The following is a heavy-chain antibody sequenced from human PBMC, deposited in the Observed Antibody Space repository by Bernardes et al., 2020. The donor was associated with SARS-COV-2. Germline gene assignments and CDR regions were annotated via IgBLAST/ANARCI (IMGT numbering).Heavy chain of an antibody. CDR1: GFTFTTYV. Sequence: GGSLRLSCAASGFTFTTYVMSWVRQAPGKGLEWVSAISGSGASTYYADSVKGRFTISRDNSKNTLYLQMTSLRVEDTAVYYCVQGRSVATMSYWGQGTVITVSS. V-gene: IGHV3-23*01. J-gene: IGHJ4*02. CDR2: ISGSGAST. CDR3: VQGRSVATMSY. D-gene: IGHD5-12*01.